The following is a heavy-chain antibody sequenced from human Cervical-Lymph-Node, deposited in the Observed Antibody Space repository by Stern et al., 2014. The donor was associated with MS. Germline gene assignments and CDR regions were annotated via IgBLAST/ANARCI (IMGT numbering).Heavy chain of an antibody. CDR2: ISSNATYI. CDR1: GFTFSRYS. D-gene: IGHD2-15*01. Sequence: EVQLVESGGGLVKPGGPLRLSCAASGFTFSRYSMNWVRQAPGKGPEWVSSISSNATYIYYSDSVRGRLTISSDNTKTALVLTTNSLRVEDTAVYYCAKYCSDSICNGFDHWGQGALVTVSS. J-gene: IGHJ4*02. V-gene: IGHV3-21*01. CDR3: AKYCSDSICNGFDH.